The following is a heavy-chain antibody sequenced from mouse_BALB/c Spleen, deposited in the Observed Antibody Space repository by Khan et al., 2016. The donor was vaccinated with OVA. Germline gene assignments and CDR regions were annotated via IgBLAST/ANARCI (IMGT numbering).Heavy chain of an antibody. D-gene: IGHD2-14*01. J-gene: IGHJ3*01. V-gene: IGHV1-4*01. Sequence: VQLQQSGAELARPGASVKMSCKASGYTFTSYTIHWIKKRPGQGLEWIGYINPSNDYTNYNQKFKDKATLTTDKSSNTAYLRLSNLISDDSAVYNCVRDGSYHRNDGWFAYWGQGTLVTVSA. CDR2: INPSNDYT. CDR3: VRDGSYHRNDGWFAY. CDR1: GYTFTSYT.